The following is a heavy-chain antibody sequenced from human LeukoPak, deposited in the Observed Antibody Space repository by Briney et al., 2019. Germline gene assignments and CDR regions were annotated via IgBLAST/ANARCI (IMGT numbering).Heavy chain of an antibody. Sequence: ASVKVSCKASGYAFSGYYMHWVRQAPGQGLEWMGWINPNSGGTNYAQKFQGRVTMTRDTSISTAYMELSRLRSDDTVVYYCARDTYWGNGAFDIWAKGQWSPSLQ. V-gene: IGHV1-2*02. D-gene: IGHD3-16*01. CDR3: ARDTYWGNGAFDI. CDR2: INPNSGGT. CDR1: GYAFSGYY. J-gene: IGHJ3*02.